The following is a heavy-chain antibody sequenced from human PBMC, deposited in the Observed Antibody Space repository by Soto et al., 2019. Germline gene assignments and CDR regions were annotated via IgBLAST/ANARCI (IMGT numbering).Heavy chain of an antibody. J-gene: IGHJ5*02. CDR2: INHSGST. CDR1: GDSVTSGTFY. Sequence: PSETLSLTCTVSGDSVTSGTFYWNWIRRYPGKGLEWIGEINHSGSTNYNPSLKSRVTISGDTSKNQFSLKLSSVTAADTAVYYCARGTTTVVTPSWFDPWGQGTLVTVSS. V-gene: IGHV4-34*01. D-gene: IGHD4-17*01. CDR3: ARGTTTVVTPSWFDP.